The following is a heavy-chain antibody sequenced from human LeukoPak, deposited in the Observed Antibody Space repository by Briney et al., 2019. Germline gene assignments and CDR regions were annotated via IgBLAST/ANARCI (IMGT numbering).Heavy chain of an antibody. CDR2: IYYSGST. CDR1: GGSISSGDYY. CDR3: ARDSPYYYDSSGYYPRWYFDY. J-gene: IGHJ4*02. V-gene: IGHV4-30-4*01. Sequence: SETLSLTCTVSGGSISSGDYYWSWIRQPPGKGLEWIGYIYYSGSTYYNPSLKSRVTISVDTSKNQFSLKLSPVTAADTAVYYCARDSPYYYDSSGYYPRWYFDYWGQGTLVTVSS. D-gene: IGHD3-22*01.